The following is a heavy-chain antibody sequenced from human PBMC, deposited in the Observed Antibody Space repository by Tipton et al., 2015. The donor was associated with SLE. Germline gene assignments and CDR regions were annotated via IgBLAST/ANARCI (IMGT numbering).Heavy chain of an antibody. J-gene: IGHJ4*02. CDR1: GFTFSSNE. D-gene: IGHD3-22*01. V-gene: IGHV3-48*03. CDR2: ISTRGSTI. Sequence: SLRLSCAASGFTFSSNEMNWVRQAPGKGLEWVSYISTRGSTIYYADSVKGRFTISRDNAKNSLYLQMNSLRAEDTAVYYCARAPRPYYYDSSGLLQGAFDYWGQGTLVTVSS. CDR3: ARAPRPYYYDSSGLLQGAFDY.